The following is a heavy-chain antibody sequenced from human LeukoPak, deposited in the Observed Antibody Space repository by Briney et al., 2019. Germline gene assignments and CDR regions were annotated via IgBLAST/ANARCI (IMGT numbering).Heavy chain of an antibody. Sequence: SGTLSLTCAVSGGSISSSNWWSWVRQPPGKGLEWIGEIYHSGSTNYNPSLRSRVTISVDTSKNQFSLKLNSVTAADTAVYYCARRAAADSRGAFDIWGQGTMVTVSS. CDR2: IYHSGST. D-gene: IGHD6-13*01. CDR1: GGSISSSNW. J-gene: IGHJ3*02. V-gene: IGHV4-4*02. CDR3: ARRAAADSRGAFDI.